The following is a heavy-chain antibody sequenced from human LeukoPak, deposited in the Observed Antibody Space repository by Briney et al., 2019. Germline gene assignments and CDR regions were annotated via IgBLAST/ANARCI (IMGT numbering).Heavy chain of an antibody. J-gene: IGHJ4*02. V-gene: IGHV3-30*02. CDR1: GFTFSNFG. Sequence: GGSLRLSCAASGFTFSNFGMSWVRQAPGKGLEWVAFLRYDGNNKYYADSVKGRFTISRDTSKNTLYLQMSSLRAEDTAVYYCAKDSATYSCDYWGQGTLVTVSS. CDR2: LRYDGNNK. CDR3: AKDSATYSCDY. D-gene: IGHD2/OR15-2a*01.